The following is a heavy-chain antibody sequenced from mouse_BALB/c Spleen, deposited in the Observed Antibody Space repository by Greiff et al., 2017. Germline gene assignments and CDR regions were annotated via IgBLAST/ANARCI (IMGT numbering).Heavy chain of an antibody. D-gene: IGHD1-2*01. CDR1: GFNIKDYY. J-gene: IGHJ3*01. Sequence: EVQLQQSGAELVRPGALVKLSCKASGFNIKDYYMHWVKQRPEQGLEWIGWIDPENGNTIYDPKFQGKASITADTSSNTAYLQLSSLTSEDTAVYYCARSDTTAPAWFAYWGQGTLVTVSA. CDR3: ARSDTTAPAWFAY. V-gene: IGHV14-1*02. CDR2: IDPENGNT.